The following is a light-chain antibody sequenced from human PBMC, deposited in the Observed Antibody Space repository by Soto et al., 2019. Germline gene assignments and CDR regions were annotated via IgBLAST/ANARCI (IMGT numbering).Light chain of an antibody. CDR1: QSVSSN. V-gene: IGKV3D-15*01. CDR2: GAS. CDR3: QHTGT. J-gene: IGKJ1*01. Sequence: EIVMTQSPATLSVSPGERATLSCRASQSVSSNLAWYQQKPGQAPRLLIYGASTRATGIPDRFSGSGSGTDFTLTVSRLEPEDFAVYYCQHTGTFGQGTKVDI.